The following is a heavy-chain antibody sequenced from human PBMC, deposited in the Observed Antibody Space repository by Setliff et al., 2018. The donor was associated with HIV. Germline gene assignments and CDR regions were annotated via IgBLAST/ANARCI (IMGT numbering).Heavy chain of an antibody. D-gene: IGHD3-10*01. J-gene: IGHJ4*02. CDR1: GGSISSSNW. CDR3: ATLNMVRGAND. V-gene: IGHV4-4*02. Sequence: PSETLSLTCAVSGGSISSSNWWSWVRQPPGKGLEWIGSIYHSGSTYYNPSLKSRVTISVDTSKNQFSLKLSSVTAADTAVYYCATLNMVRGANDWGQGTLVTVSS. CDR2: IYHSGST.